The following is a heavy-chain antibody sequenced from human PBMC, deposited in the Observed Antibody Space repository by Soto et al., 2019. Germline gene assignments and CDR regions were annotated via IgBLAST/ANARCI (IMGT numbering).Heavy chain of an antibody. CDR2: MNPNSGNT. CDR1: GYTFTSYD. Sequence: ASVKVSCKASGYTFTSYDINWVRQATGQGLEYLGWMNPNSGNTAYVQKFQGRVTMTWDTSITTAYMELSSLRSEDTAVYFCASGSKCGTYSRWFDPWGQGTLVTVSS. V-gene: IGHV1-8*01. J-gene: IGHJ5*02. CDR3: ASGSKCGTYSRWFDP. D-gene: IGHD1-26*01.